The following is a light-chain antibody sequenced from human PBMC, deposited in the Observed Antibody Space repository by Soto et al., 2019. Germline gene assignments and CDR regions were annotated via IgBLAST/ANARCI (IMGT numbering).Light chain of an antibody. CDR3: QQHAHWPLT. Sequence: EIVLTQSPATLSLSPGERATLSCRASQSVGNNLAWYQQKPGQAPGLLIYEASTRATGIPARFSGSGSGTDFPHTISSLEPEDFAVYYCQQHAHWPLTFGGGTKVEIK. CDR2: EAS. V-gene: IGKV3-11*01. CDR1: QSVGNN. J-gene: IGKJ4*01.